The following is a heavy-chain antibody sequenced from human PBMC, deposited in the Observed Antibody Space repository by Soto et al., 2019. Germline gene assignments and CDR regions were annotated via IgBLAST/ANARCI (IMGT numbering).Heavy chain of an antibody. CDR2: IYYSGST. J-gene: IGHJ5*02. CDR1: GGSISSSSYY. Sequence: SETLSLTCTVSGGSISSSSYYWGWIRQPPGKGLEWIGSIYYSGSTYYNPSLKSRVTISVDTSKNQFSLKLSSVTAADTAVYYCARHIPITMIVVVITSPWFDPWGQGTLVTVSS. D-gene: IGHD3-22*01. V-gene: IGHV4-39*01. CDR3: ARHIPITMIVVVITSPWFDP.